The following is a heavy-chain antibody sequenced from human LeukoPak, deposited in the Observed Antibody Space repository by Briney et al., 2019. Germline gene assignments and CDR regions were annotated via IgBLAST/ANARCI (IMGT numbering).Heavy chain of an antibody. CDR3: AKEAHRLRPDAFDI. CDR1: GFTFDDYA. J-gene: IGHJ3*02. D-gene: IGHD4-17*01. Sequence: PGGSLRLSCAASGFTFDDYAMHWVRQAPGKGLEWVSGISWNSGSIGCADSVKGRFTISRDNARNSLYLQMNSLRAEDMALYYCAKEAHRLRPDAFDIWGQGTMVTVSS. V-gene: IGHV3-9*03. CDR2: ISWNSGSI.